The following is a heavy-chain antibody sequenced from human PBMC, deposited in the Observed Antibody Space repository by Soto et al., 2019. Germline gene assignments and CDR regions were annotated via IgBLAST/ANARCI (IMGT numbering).Heavy chain of an antibody. J-gene: IGHJ6*02. V-gene: IGHV4-30-4*01. CDR3: ARDRIVVVPADYYYYYGMDV. D-gene: IGHD2-2*01. Sequence: SETLSLTCTVSGGSIISGDYYWIWIRQPPGKGLEWIGYIYYSGSTYYNPSLKSRVTISVDTSKNQFSLKLSSVTAADTAVYYCARDRIVVVPADYYYYYGMDVWGQGTTVTVSS. CDR1: GGSIISGDYY. CDR2: IYYSGST.